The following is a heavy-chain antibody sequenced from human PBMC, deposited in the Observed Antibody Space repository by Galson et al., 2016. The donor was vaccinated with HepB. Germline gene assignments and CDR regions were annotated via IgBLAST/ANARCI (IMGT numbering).Heavy chain of an antibody. CDR2: IYAGDSET. J-gene: IGHJ6*02. Sequence: QSGAEVKKPGESLKISCKTSGFSFATHWIAWVRQMPGKGLEWMGIIYAGDSETSYSPPFQGQVTISVDKSTAVAYLQWNSLKASDSAMYYCARQRRNYGMDVWGQGTTVTVSS. V-gene: IGHV5-51*01. D-gene: IGHD1-1*01. CDR1: GFSFATHW. CDR3: ARQRRNYGMDV.